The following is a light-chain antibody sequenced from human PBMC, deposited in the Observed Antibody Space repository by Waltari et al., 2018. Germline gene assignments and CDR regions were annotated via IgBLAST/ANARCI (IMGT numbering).Light chain of an antibody. V-gene: IGKV3-15*01. CDR1: ESVSSN. CDR3: QQYNKWPPIT. J-gene: IGKJ5*01. CDR2: DAS. Sequence: EIVLTQSPATLTGAPGERVTPSCRTSESVSSNIAWYQQKPGQVLRPLIYDASTRGTDTPARFRGSGSGTEFSLTISSLQPEDFGVYYCQQYNKWPPITFGQGTRLEIK.